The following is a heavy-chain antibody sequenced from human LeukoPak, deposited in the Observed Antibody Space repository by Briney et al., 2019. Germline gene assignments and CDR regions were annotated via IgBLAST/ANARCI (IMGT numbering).Heavy chain of an antibody. Sequence: ASVKVSCKASGYTFTSDDINWVRQATGQGLEWMGWMNPNSGNTGYAQKFQGRVTMTRNTSISTAYMELSSLRSEDTAVYYCARGFYDILTGYWVDAFDIWGQGTMVTVSS. V-gene: IGHV1-8*01. CDR1: GYTFTSDD. CDR2: MNPNSGNT. CDR3: ARGFYDILTGYWVDAFDI. J-gene: IGHJ3*02. D-gene: IGHD3-9*01.